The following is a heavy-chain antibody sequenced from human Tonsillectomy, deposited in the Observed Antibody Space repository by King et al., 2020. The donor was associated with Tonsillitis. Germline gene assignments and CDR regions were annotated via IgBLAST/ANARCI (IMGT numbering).Heavy chain of an antibody. J-gene: IGHJ6*04. Sequence: VQLVQSGAEVKKPGASVKVSCKASGYTFTGYYIHWVRQAPGQGLEWMGWINPNSGGTHYAQKFQGRVTMTRDTSISTAYMELSRLRSDDTAVYYCARDAYCGGDCATPDVWGRGTTVSVSS. CDR3: ARDAYCGGDCATPDV. CDR1: GYTFTGYY. V-gene: IGHV1-2*02. CDR2: INPNSGGT. D-gene: IGHD2-21*01.